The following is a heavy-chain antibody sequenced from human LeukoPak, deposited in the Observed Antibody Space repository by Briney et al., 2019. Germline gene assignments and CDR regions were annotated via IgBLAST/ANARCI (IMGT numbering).Heavy chain of an antibody. J-gene: IGHJ4*02. D-gene: IGHD3-10*01. Sequence: GGSLTLSCTASGFTLSTYYVTWPRQARGKALEWVASIREDGSEKYYGDSVKGRFTISRDNAQKSLYLEMNSLRVEDMAVYYCARGFTSTEGYWGQGTLVTVSS. V-gene: IGHV3-7*03. CDR1: GFTLSTYY. CDR2: IREDGSEK. CDR3: ARGFTSTEGY.